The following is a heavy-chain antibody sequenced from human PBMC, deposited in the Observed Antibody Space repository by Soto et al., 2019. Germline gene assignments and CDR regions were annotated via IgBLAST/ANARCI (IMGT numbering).Heavy chain of an antibody. CDR2: IYHSGST. Sequence: ETLSLTCAVSGYSISSGYYWGWIRQPPGKGLEWIGSIYHSGSTYYNPSLKSRVTISVDTSKNQFSLKLSSVTAADTAVYYCARAGRLYDSSGYYFPFDYYWGQGTLVTVSS. V-gene: IGHV4-38-2*01. J-gene: IGHJ4*02. CDR1: GYSISSGYY. D-gene: IGHD3-22*01. CDR3: ARAGRLYDSSGYYFPFDYY.